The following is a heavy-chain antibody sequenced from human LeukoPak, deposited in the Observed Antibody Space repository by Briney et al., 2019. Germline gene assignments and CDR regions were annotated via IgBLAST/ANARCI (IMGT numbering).Heavy chain of an antibody. CDR2: ISYDARNK. CDR1: GFTFSAFA. V-gene: IGHV3-30*04. J-gene: IGHJ3*02. Sequence: GGSLRLSCAASGFTFSAFAMHWVRQAPGKGLEWVAAISYDARNKYYAVSVRGRFTISRDNSRNTLFLQLNSLKAEDTAAYFCARGTTDIVADISDAFDIWGQGSVVTVSS. CDR3: ARGTTDIVADISDAFDI. D-gene: IGHD5-12*01.